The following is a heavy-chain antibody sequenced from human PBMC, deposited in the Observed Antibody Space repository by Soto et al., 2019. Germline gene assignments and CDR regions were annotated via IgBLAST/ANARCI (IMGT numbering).Heavy chain of an antibody. J-gene: IGHJ6*03. CDR3: ARTHYSMDV. CDR2: INLRGNT. CDR1: GGSFSDFH. Sequence: QVQLLQWGAGLLKPSETLSLTCAVYGGSFSDFHWSWIRQPPGKGLEWIAEINLRGNTNCNPSLKSRVTMSVDTSQNQFSLKMTSVTAADAAVYYCARTHYSMDVWDKGTTVTVSS. V-gene: IGHV4-34*01.